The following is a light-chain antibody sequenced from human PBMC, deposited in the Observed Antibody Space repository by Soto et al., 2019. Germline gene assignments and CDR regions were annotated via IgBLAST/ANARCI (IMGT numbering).Light chain of an antibody. CDR2: AAS. CDR3: QQLNSYPNI. CDR1: QGISSY. J-gene: IGKJ2*01. V-gene: IGKV1-9*01. Sequence: DIQLTQSPSFLSASVVDRVTITCRASQGISSYLAWYQQKPGKAPKLLIYAASTLQSGVASRFICSGSGTEFSLTVSNLLPEDFATYYCQQLNSYPNIFGQGTKLEIK.